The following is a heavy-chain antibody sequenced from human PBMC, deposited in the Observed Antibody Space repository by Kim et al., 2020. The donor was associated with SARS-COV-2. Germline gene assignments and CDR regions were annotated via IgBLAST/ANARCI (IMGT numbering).Heavy chain of an antibody. V-gene: IGHV5-10-1*01. CDR3: ARRVADPNAAFDI. J-gene: IGHJ3*02. D-gene: IGHD6-19*01. Sequence: GESLKISCKGSGYSFTSYWISWVRQMPGKGLEWMGRIDPSDSYTNYSPSFQCHVTISSDKSISTAYRQWSSLKASDTSMYYCARRVADPNAAFDIWGQGTMVTVSS. CDR1: GYSFTSYW. CDR2: IDPSDSYT.